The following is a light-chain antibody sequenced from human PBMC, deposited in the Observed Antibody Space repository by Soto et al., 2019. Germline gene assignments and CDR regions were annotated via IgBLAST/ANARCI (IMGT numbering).Light chain of an antibody. CDR1: QRVSNSW. CDR3: QQYGSPPWT. Sequence: EIVLTQSPGTLSLSPGERATLSCRASQRVSNSWIAWYQHKPGQAPRLLLYGASSRAAGIPDRFSGGGSGTDFTLTITRLEPEDSAVFYCQQYGSPPWTFGQGTKVEIK. J-gene: IGKJ1*01. CDR2: GAS. V-gene: IGKV3-20*01.